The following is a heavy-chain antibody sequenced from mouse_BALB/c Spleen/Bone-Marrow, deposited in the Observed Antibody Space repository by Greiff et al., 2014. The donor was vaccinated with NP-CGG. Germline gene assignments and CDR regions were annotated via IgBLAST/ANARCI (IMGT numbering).Heavy chain of an antibody. V-gene: IGHV14-3*02. CDR3: ASYRYDWYFDV. D-gene: IGHD2-14*01. Sequence: EVQLQQSGAELVKPGASVKLSCTASGFNIKDTYMHWVKQRPEQGLEWIGRIDPANGNTKYDPKFQGKATITADTSSNTAYLQLSSLTSEDTAVYYCASYRYDWYFDVWGAGTTVTVSS. J-gene: IGHJ1*01. CDR2: IDPANGNT. CDR1: GFNIKDTY.